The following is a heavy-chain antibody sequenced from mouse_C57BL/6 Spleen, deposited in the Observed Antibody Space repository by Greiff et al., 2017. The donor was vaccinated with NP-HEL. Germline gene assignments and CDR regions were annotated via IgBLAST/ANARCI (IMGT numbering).Heavy chain of an antibody. V-gene: IGHV1-82*01. Sequence: QVQLQQSGPELVKPGASVKISCKASGYAFSSSWMNWVKQRPGKGLEWIGRIYPGDGDTNYNGKFKGKATLTADKSSSTAYMQLSSLTSEDSAVYFCARYGGYDGYPWFAYWGQGTLVTVSA. CDR2: IYPGDGDT. D-gene: IGHD2-3*01. J-gene: IGHJ3*01. CDR3: ARYGGYDGYPWFAY. CDR1: GYAFSSSW.